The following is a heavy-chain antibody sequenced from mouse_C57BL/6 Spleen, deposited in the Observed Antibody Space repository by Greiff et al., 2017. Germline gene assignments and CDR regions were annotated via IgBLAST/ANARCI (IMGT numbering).Heavy chain of an antibody. CDR3: ARDEGSRGYFDV. V-gene: IGHV1-80*01. CDR2: IYPGDGDT. J-gene: IGHJ1*03. CDR1: GYAFSSYW. Sequence: VQLQQSGAELVKPGASVKISCKASGYAFSSYWMNWVKQRPGKGLEWIGQIYPGDGDTNYNGKFKGKATLTADKSSSTAYMQLSSLTSEDSAVYFCARDEGSRGYFDVWGTGTTVTVSS.